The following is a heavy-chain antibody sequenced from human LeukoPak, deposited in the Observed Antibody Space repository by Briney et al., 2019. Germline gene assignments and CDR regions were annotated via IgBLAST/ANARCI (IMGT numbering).Heavy chain of an antibody. CDR3: VREKMRRYSYGYAH. CDR1: GGSFSGYY. D-gene: IGHD5-18*01. V-gene: IGHV4-34*01. Sequence: SETLSLTCAVYGGSFSGYYWSWIRQPPGKGLEWIGEINHSGSTNYNSSLKSRVTISVDTSKNQFSLKVSSVTAADTAVYYCVREKMRRYSYGYAHWGQGTLVTVFS. CDR2: INHSGST. J-gene: IGHJ4*02.